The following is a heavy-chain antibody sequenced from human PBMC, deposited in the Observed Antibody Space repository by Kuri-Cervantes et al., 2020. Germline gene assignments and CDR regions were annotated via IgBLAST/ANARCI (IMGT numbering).Heavy chain of an antibody. D-gene: IGHD3-22*01. CDR1: GFTFSDYY. CDR3: ARDLYDSSDYAALDY. CDR2: ISSSGSTI. J-gene: IGHJ4*02. Sequence: LSLTCAASGFTFSDYYMSWIRQAPGKGLEWVSYISSSGSTIYYADSVKGRFTISRDNARNSLYLQMNSLRAEDTAVYYCARDLYDSSDYAALDYWGQGTLVTVSS. V-gene: IGHV3-11*01.